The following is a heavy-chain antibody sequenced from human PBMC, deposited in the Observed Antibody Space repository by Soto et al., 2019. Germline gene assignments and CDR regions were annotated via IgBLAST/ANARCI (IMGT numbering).Heavy chain of an antibody. V-gene: IGHV1-2*04. J-gene: IGHJ6*02. CDR3: ARGEILRYFDWLSPVDYYYYGMDV. CDR2: INPNSGGT. CDR1: GYTFTGYY. Sequence: ASVKVSCKASGYTFTGYYMHWVRQAPGQGLEWMGWINPNSGGTNYAQKFQGWVTMTRDTSISTAYMELSRLRSDDTAVYYCARGEILRYFDWLSPVDYYYYGMDVWGQGTTVTVSS. D-gene: IGHD3-9*01.